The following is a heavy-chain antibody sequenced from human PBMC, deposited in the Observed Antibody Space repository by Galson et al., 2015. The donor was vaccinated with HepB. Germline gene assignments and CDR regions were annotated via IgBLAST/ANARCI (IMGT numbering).Heavy chain of an antibody. CDR1: GFTFSSYA. J-gene: IGHJ3*02. Sequence: SLRLSCAASGFTFSSYAMSWVRQAPGKGLEWVSAISGSGGSTYYADSVKGRFTISRDNSKNTLYPQMNSLRAEDTAVYYCAKDHPRGDAFDIWGQGTMVTVSS. V-gene: IGHV3-23*01. CDR2: ISGSGGST. D-gene: IGHD5-24*01. CDR3: AKDHPRGDAFDI.